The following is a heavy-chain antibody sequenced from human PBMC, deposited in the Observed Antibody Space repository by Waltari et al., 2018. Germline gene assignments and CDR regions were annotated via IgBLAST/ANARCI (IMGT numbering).Heavy chain of an antibody. D-gene: IGHD6-6*01. Sequence: QVQLQQWGAGLLKPSETLSLTCAVYGGSFSSYYCSWLRQPPGKGLEWIGEISHSGNTKYNPSLKSRVTMSVDMSNNAFSLRLSSVTAADTAVYYCARGRSGKYSSSSIDSWGQGTLVTVSS. CDR2: ISHSGNT. V-gene: IGHV4-34*01. J-gene: IGHJ4*02. CDR1: GGSFSSYY. CDR3: ARGRSGKYSSSSIDS.